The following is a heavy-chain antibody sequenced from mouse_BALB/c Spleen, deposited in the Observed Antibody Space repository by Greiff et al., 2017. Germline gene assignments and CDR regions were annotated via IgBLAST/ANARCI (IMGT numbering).Heavy chain of an antibody. J-gene: IGHJ3*01. CDR3: AREDPFAY. CDR1: GFNIKDTY. V-gene: IGHV14-3*02. CDR2: IDPANGNT. Sequence: EVMLVESGAELVKPGASVKLSCTASGFNIKDTYMHWVKQRPEQGLEWIGRIDPANGNTKYDPKFQGKATITADTSSNTAYLQLSSLTSEDTAVYYCAREDPFAYWGQGTLVTVSA.